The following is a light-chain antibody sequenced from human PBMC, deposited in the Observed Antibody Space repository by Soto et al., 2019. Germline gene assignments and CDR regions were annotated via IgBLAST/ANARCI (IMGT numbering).Light chain of an antibody. CDR1: SSDVGGYNY. CDR3: SSYASSTTPRWV. Sequence: QSALTQPASVSGSPGQSITISSTGTSSDVGGYNYVSWYQHHPGKAPKLMIYEVTNRPSGVSNRFSGSKSGNTASLTISGLQAEDEADYYCSSYASSTTPRWVFGGGTKLTVL. CDR2: EVT. J-gene: IGLJ2*01. V-gene: IGLV2-14*01.